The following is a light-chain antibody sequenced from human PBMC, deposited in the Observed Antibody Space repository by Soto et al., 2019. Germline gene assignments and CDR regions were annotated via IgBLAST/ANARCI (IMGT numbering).Light chain of an antibody. V-gene: IGKV3-20*01. J-gene: IGKJ1*01. CDR1: QSVSSY. CDR2: GAS. CDR3: QQYGGSSWT. Sequence: EILITQSPATLSVSPGERATLSCRASQSVSSYLAWYQQKPGQTPRLLLYGASTRATGVPDRFSGSGSGTDFTLTISRLEPEDFAVYYCQQYGGSSWTFGQGTKVDIK.